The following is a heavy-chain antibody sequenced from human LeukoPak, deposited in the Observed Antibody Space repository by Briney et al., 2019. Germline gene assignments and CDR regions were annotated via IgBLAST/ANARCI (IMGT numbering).Heavy chain of an antibody. Sequence: ASVKVSCKASGYTFTGYYMHWVRQAPGQGLEWMGWINPNSGGTNYAQKFQGRVTMTRDTSISTAYMELSRLRSDDTAVYYCARVNLRWAARFDYWGQGTLVTVPS. CDR3: ARVNLRWAARFDY. J-gene: IGHJ4*02. D-gene: IGHD3-16*01. CDR1: GYTFTGYY. CDR2: INPNSGGT. V-gene: IGHV1-2*02.